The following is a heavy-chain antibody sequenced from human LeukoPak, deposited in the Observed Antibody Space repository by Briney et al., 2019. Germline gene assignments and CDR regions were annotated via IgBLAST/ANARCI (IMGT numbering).Heavy chain of an antibody. Sequence: PSQTLSLTCTVSGGSISSGSYYWSWIRQPAGKGLEWIGRIYTSGSTNYNPSLKSRVTISVDTSKNQFSLKLSSVTAADTAVYYCGGDSSWTSERVDYWGQGTLVTVSS. CDR1: GGSISSGSYY. D-gene: IGHD6-13*01. J-gene: IGHJ4*02. CDR3: GGDSSWTSERVDY. V-gene: IGHV4-61*02. CDR2: IYTSGST.